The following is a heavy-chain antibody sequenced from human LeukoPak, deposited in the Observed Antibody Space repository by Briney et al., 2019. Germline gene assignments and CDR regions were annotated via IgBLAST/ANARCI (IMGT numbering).Heavy chain of an antibody. V-gene: IGHV3-30*03. J-gene: IGHJ6*03. CDR1: GFTFSSSG. CDR2: ISYDGSNK. D-gene: IGHD1-7*01. Sequence: PGRSLRLSCAASGFTFSSSGMHWVRQAPGKGLEWVAVISYDGSNKYYADSVKGRFTISRDNAKNTLYLQMNSLRAEDTAVYYCARGSQGNWNYAHYYYYMDVWGKGTTVTVSS. CDR3: ARGSQGNWNYAHYYYYMDV.